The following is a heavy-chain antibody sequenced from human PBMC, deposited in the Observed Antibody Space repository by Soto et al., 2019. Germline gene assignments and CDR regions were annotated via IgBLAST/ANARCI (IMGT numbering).Heavy chain of an antibody. CDR3: ARWWSGSRQGFDP. V-gene: IGHV4-31*01. CDR2: IYYSGST. D-gene: IGHD3-3*01. CDR1: GGSISSGDYY. J-gene: IGHJ5*02. Sequence: QVQLQESGPGLVKPSQTLSLTCTVSGGSISSGDYYWSWIRQHPGKGLEWIGYIYYSGSTYYNPSLKGSGTISVDTSKNQFSLKLSSVTAADTAVYYCARWWSGSRQGFDPWGQGTLVTVSS.